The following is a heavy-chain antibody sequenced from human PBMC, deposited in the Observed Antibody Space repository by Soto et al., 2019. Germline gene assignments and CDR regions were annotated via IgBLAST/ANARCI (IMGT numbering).Heavy chain of an antibody. CDR2: IIPIFGTA. D-gene: IGHD3-22*01. V-gene: IGHV1-69*13. CDR3: ARDRGSGYFYYYYGMDV. J-gene: IGHJ6*02. Sequence: ASVKVSCKASGVTFSSYAISWVRQAPGQGLEWMGGIIPIFGTANYAQKFQGRVTITADESTSTAYMELSSLRSEDTAVYYCARDRGSGYFYYYYGMDVWGQGTTVTVSS. CDR1: GVTFSSYA.